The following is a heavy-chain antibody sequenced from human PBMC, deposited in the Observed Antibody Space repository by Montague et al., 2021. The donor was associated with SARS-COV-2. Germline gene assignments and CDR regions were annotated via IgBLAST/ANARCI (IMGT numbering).Heavy chain of an antibody. CDR1: GGSFSGYY. CDR3: ARGQVTIFGVLIMLPAAGALDI. Sequence: TLSLTCAVYGGSFSGYYWSWIRQPPGKGLEWIGEVNHSGSTNYNPSLKSRVTISVDTSKNRFSLKMNSVSAADTAVYYCARGQVTIFGVLIMLPAAGALDIWGRGTMVSVSS. V-gene: IGHV4-34*01. D-gene: IGHD3-3*01. J-gene: IGHJ3*02. CDR2: VNHSGST.